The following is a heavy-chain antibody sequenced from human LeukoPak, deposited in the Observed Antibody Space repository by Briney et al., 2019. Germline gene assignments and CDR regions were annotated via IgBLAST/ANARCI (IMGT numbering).Heavy chain of an antibody. V-gene: IGHV5-51*01. CDR1: GYSFTNYW. J-gene: IGHJ4*02. CDR3: ARRTDYDILTGYSNAFDY. D-gene: IGHD3-9*01. Sequence: GESLKISCKGSGYSFTNYWIGWVRQMPGKGLEWMGIIYPGDSDTRHSPSFQGQVTISADKSISTAYLQWSSLKASDTAMYYCARRTDYDILTGYSNAFDYWGQGTLVTVSS. CDR2: IYPGDSDT.